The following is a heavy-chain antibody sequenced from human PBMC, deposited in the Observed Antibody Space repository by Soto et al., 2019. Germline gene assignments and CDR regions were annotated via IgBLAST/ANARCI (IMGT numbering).Heavy chain of an antibody. Sequence: QLQLQESGPGLVKPSETLSLTCTVSGGSISRSSDYWGWIRQPPGKGLEWIGSVYYSGTTYYNPSLKSRVTISVDTSKNQFFLKLSSVIAADTAVYYCARHPALDAWGQGTLVTVSS. CDR2: VYYSGTT. V-gene: IGHV4-39*01. CDR1: GGSISRSSDY. J-gene: IGHJ5*02. CDR3: ARHPALDA.